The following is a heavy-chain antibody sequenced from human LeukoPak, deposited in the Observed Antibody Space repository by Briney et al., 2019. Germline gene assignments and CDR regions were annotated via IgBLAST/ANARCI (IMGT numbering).Heavy chain of an antibody. Sequence: SETLSLTCTVSGGSISSYYWSWIRQPPGKGLEWIAYIYHTGSTFYNPSLKSRVTISVDTSKNQFSLKLSSVTAADTAVYYCARHYYDFWSGYYVGWGQGTLVTVSS. D-gene: IGHD3-3*01. CDR2: IYHTGST. J-gene: IGHJ4*02. V-gene: IGHV4-59*04. CDR1: GGSISSYY. CDR3: ARHYYDFWSGYYVG.